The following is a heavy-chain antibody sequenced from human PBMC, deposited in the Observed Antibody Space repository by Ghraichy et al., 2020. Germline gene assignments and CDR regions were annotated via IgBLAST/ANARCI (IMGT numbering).Heavy chain of an antibody. CDR2: IFYIGST. D-gene: IGHD5-12*01. CDR3: AGLRFGYYYFDY. V-gene: IGHV4-61*01. Sequence: SETLSLTCTVSGGSVSSGSYYWSWIRQPTGKGLEWIGHIFYIGSTNYNPSLKSRVTISVDTSKKQFSLNLSAVTAADTAVYYCAGLRFGYYYFDYWGRGTLVTVSS. J-gene: IGHJ4*02. CDR1: GGSVSSGSYY.